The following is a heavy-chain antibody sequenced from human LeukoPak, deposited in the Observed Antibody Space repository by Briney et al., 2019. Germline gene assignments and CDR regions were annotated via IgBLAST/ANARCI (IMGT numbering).Heavy chain of an antibody. CDR1: GYTFSNFG. J-gene: IGHJ3*02. D-gene: IGHD3-22*01. Sequence: ASVKVSCKTSGYTFSNFGINWVRQAPGQGLEWMGWISTYNGNTNYAQKLQGRVTMTTDTSTSTAYMELRSLRADDTAVYYCARDLGSWYYDSSGYSVNAFDIWGQGTMVTVSS. CDR2: ISTYNGNT. CDR3: ARDLGSWYYDSSGYSVNAFDI. V-gene: IGHV1-18*01.